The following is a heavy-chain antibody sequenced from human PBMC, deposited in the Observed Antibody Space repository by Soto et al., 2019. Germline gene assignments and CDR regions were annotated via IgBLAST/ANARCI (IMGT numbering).Heavy chain of an antibody. CDR1: GGTFSSYT. V-gene: IGHV1-69*02. Sequence: QVQLVQSGAEVKKPGSSVKVSCKSSGGTFSSYTISWVRQAPGQGLEWMGRIIPMLGIANYEQKFQGRVTIHADKPTSTAYMELSSLRSEDTAVYYCASESPSYSGTPNAVDIWGQGTRVTVSS. CDR2: IIPMLGIA. J-gene: IGHJ3*02. D-gene: IGHD1-1*01. CDR3: ASESPSYSGTPNAVDI.